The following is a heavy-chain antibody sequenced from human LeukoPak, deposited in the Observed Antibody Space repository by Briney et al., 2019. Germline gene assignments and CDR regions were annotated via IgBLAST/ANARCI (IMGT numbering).Heavy chain of an antibody. Sequence: TLSLTCAVSGGSISSNNWWSWVRQAPGKGLEWVAVIWYDGSNKYYADSVKGRFTISRDNSKNTLYLQMNSLRAEDTAVYYCARDGLSDSSGYYFDYWGQGTLVTVSS. CDR3: ARDGLSDSSGYYFDY. J-gene: IGHJ4*02. D-gene: IGHD3-22*01. CDR2: IWYDGSNK. CDR1: GGSISSNN. V-gene: IGHV3-33*07.